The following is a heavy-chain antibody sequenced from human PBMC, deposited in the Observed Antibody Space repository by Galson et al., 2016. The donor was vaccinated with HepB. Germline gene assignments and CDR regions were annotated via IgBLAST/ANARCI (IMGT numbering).Heavy chain of an antibody. V-gene: IGHV1-18*01. J-gene: IGHJ6*02. D-gene: IGHD3-10*01. CDR2: ISTYSGST. Sequence: SCKASGYTFTSYGISWVRRAPGQGLEWMGWISTYSGSTNYAQKVQGRATMTTDTSTSTAYMELRSLRYDDTAVYYCAREGSITLIRGIPRNYHYGMDVWGQGTTVSVSS. CDR1: GYTFTSYG. CDR3: AREGSITLIRGIPRNYHYGMDV.